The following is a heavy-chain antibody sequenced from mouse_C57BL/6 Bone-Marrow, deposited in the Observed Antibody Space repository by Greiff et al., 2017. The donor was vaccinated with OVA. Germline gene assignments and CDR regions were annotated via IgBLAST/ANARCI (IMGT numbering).Heavy chain of an antibody. V-gene: IGHV3-6*01. CDR3: ARDPPNYCYDGFWYFDV. CDR1: GYSITSGYY. CDR2: ISYDGSN. Sequence: DVKLQESGPGLVKPSQSLSLTCSVTGYSITSGYYWNWIRQFPGNKLEWMGYISYDGSNNYNPSLKNRISITRDTSKNQFFLKLNSLTTEDTATYYCARDPPNYCYDGFWYFDVWGTGTTVTVSS. J-gene: IGHJ1*03. D-gene: IGHD2-12*01.